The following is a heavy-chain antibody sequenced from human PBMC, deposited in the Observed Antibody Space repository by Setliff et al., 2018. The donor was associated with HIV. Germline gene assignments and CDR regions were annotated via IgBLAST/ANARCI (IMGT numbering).Heavy chain of an antibody. V-gene: IGHV4-61*02. J-gene: IGHJ4*02. CDR1: GDSVSSSPYY. CDR2: FDSTGSP. D-gene: IGHD2-15*01. CDR3: AGDYAGSGRPFDY. Sequence: SETLSLTCSVSGDSVSSSPYYWSWIRQPAGKGLEWIGRFDSTGSPDYNPSLKSRVTISIDTSKNHFSLKLSSVTAADTAVYFCAGDYAGSGRPFDYWGQGTLVT.